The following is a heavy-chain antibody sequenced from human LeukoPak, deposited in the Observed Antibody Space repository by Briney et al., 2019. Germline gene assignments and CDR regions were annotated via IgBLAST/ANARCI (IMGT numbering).Heavy chain of an antibody. J-gene: IGHJ3*02. V-gene: IGHV3-48*03. CDR2: ISSSGSTI. D-gene: IGHD4-23*01. CDR1: GFTFSSYE. Sequence: GGSLRLSCAASGFTFSSYEMNWVRQAPGKGLEWVSYISSSGSTIYYADSVKGRFTISRDNAKNSLYLQMNSLRAEDTAVYYCARDSGRNYRGAFDIWAKGQWSPSLQ. CDR3: ARDSGRNYRGAFDI.